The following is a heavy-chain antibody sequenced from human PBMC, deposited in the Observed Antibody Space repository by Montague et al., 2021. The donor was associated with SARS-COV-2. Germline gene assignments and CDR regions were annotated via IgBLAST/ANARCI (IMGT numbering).Heavy chain of an antibody. J-gene: IGHJ5*02. CDR3: ARNGVEFRGSEKYYSGNWLDP. D-gene: IGHD3-10*01. Sequence: TLSLTCTVSGGSISSSSYYWSWIRQPPGKALEWLARIDWDDDKYYSTSLKTRLTISKDTSKNQVVLTMTNINPADTATYYCARNGVEFRGSEKYYSGNWLDPWGQGTLVTVSS. CDR2: IDWDDDK. CDR1: GGSISSSSYY. V-gene: IGHV2-70*11.